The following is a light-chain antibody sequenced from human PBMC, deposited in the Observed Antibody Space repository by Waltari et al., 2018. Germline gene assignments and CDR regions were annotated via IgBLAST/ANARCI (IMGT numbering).Light chain of an antibody. J-gene: IGKJ4*01. Sequence: EIVMTQSPATLSVSPGERATLSCRASQSISSNLAWYQQIPGQAPRLLLYGASTRASDIPDRFSGRGSGTDFTLTISSLQSEDFAVYYCQHYNNWPPLTFGGGTKVDVK. CDR1: QSISSN. CDR3: QHYNNWPPLT. V-gene: IGKV3-15*01. CDR2: GAS.